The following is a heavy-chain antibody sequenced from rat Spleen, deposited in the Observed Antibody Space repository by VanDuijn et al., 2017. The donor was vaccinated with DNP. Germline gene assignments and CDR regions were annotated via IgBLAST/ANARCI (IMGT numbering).Heavy chain of an antibody. CDR2: ISNGGGST. CDR1: GFTFSNYD. V-gene: IGHV5-25*01. J-gene: IGHJ2*01. CDR3: ARPDY. Sequence: EVQLVESGGGLVQPGRSLKLSCAASGFTFSNYDMAWVRQAPTKGLEWVASISNGGGSTYYPDSVKGRFTTSRDNAKSILNLQMDSLRSEDTATYYCARPDYWGQGVMVTVSS.